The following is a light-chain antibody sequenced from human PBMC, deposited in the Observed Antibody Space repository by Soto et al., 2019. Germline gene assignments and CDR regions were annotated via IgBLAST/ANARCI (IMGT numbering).Light chain of an antibody. CDR1: SSDVGGYNY. J-gene: IGLJ2*01. CDR2: EVS. V-gene: IGLV2-14*01. CDR3: CSYTDSTTLL. Sequence: QSALTQPASVSASPGQSITISCTGTSSDVGGYNYVSWYQEHPDKAPKLIIYEVSNRPSGVSNRFSGSKSGNTASLTISGLQAEDVADYYCCSYTDSTTLLFGGGTKLTVL.